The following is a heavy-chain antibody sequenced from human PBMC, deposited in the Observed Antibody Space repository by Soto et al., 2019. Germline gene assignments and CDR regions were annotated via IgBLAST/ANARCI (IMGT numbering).Heavy chain of an antibody. CDR3: ARDQVKPHNSITMIVVGLFGI. J-gene: IGHJ3*02. CDR1: GSTLTELS. Sequence: ASVKVSCKVSGSTLTELSIHWVRQAPGKGLEWMGGFDPEGGSTMYAQRFQGRLTMTGDTSTDTAYMELSSLRSEDTAVYYCARDQVKPHNSITMIVVGLFGIWGQGTMVTV. CDR2: FDPEGGST. V-gene: IGHV1-24*01. D-gene: IGHD3-22*01.